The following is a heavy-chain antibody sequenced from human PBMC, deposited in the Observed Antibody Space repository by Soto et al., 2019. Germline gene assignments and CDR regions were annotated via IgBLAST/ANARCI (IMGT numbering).Heavy chain of an antibody. CDR1: GFTLSSYG. CDR2: IWHDGSNK. Sequence: QVQLVESGGGVVQPGRSLRLSCGASGFTLSSYGMHWVRQAPGKGLEWVAVIWHDGSNKYYADSRKGRFTISRDNSKNTLYLQMNNLRVEDTAVYYCARDRGSDDPIDYWGQGTLVTVSS. V-gene: IGHV3-33*01. D-gene: IGHD2-21*01. CDR3: ARDRGSDDPIDY. J-gene: IGHJ4*02.